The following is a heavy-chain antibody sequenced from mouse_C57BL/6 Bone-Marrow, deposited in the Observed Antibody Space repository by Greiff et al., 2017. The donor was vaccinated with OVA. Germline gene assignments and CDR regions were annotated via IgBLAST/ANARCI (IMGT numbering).Heavy chain of an antibody. V-gene: IGHV7-3*01. CDR1: GFTFTDYY. CDR3: ARSLRSYFDY. J-gene: IGHJ2*01. Sequence: EVQRVESGGGLVQPGGSLSLSCAASGFTFTDYYMSWVRQPPGKALEWLGFIRNKANGYTTEYSASVKGRFTISRDNSQSILYLPMNALRAEDSATYYCARSLRSYFDYWGQGTTLTVSS. D-gene: IGHD1-1*01. CDR2: IRNKANGYTT.